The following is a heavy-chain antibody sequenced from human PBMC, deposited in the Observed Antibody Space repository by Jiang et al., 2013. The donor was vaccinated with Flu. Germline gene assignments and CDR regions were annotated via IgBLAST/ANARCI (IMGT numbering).Heavy chain of an antibody. CDR1: GDSVSSNSAG. V-gene: IGHV6-1*01. CDR3: AGGGLVRGRIPWFDP. D-gene: IGHD3-10*01. Sequence: QTLSLTCAISGDSVSSNSAGWNWIRQSPSRGLEWLGRTYYRSTWYTDYGPSVKSRITFSPDTSKNQLSLQLSSVTPEDTAVYYCAGGGLVRGRIPWFDPWGQGTLVTVSS. CDR2: TYYRSTWYT. J-gene: IGHJ5*02.